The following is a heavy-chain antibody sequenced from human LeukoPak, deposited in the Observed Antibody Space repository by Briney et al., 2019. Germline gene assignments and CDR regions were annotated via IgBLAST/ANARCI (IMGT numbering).Heavy chain of an antibody. D-gene: IGHD3-16*01. CDR1: GFTFSSYG. V-gene: IGHV3-33*01. CDR2: IWYDGSNK. J-gene: IGHJ3*02. CDR3: ARDRSTVGGQADASDI. Sequence: PGGSLRLSCAASGFTFSSYGMHWVRQAPGKGLEWVAVIWYDGSNKYYADSVKGRFTISRDNSKNTLYLQMNSLRAEDTAVYYCARDRSTVGGQADASDIWGEGTLVTVSS.